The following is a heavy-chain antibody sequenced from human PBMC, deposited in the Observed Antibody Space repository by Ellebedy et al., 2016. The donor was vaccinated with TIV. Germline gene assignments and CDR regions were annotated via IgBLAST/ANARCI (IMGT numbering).Heavy chain of an antibody. CDR1: GFTFDGFT. V-gene: IGHV3-43*01. Sequence: GESLKISCAASGFTFDGFTMHWVRQAPGKGLEWIALISWGGGRTFYADSVKGRFTVSRDNSENSLFLQMNSLGTDDTAMYYCAKGGDLGYQTYIDYWGQGTLVAVSS. D-gene: IGHD5-18*01. J-gene: IGHJ4*02. CDR3: AKGGDLGYQTYIDY. CDR2: ISWGGGRT.